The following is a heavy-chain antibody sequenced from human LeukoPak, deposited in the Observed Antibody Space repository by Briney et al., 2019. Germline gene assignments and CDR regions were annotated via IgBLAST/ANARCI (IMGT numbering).Heavy chain of an antibody. V-gene: IGHV4-39*01. D-gene: IGHD1-26*01. Sequence: PSETLSLTCAVSGGSITNSSNYWGWIRQPPGKGLEWIGSISYSGITSYNPSLRSRVTISVDTSKNQFSLKVTSVTAPDTAVYYCARQGAGGRAFDIWGQGTMVAVSS. CDR2: ISYSGIT. CDR3: ARQGAGGRAFDI. CDR1: GGSITNSSNY. J-gene: IGHJ3*02.